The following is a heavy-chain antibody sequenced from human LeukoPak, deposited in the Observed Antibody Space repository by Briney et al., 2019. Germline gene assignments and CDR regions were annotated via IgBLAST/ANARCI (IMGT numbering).Heavy chain of an antibody. CDR2: IYPGDSDT. J-gene: IGHJ4*02. V-gene: IGHV5-51*01. CDR1: GYSFTSYW. CDR3: AASPYYDFWSGYYTGAVY. D-gene: IGHD3-3*01. Sequence: GEALKISCKGSGYSFTSYWIGWVRQMPGEGLEGMGIIYPGDSDTRYSPSFHGHVTISAAKSISTAYLPCSSLKASATAMYSCAASPYYDFWSGYYTGAVYWGQGTLVTVSS.